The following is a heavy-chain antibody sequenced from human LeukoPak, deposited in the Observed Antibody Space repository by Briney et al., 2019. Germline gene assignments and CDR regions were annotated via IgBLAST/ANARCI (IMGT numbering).Heavy chain of an antibody. Sequence: ASVKVPCKASGYSLTTYGIIWVRQAPGQGLEWMGWISAYNGNTDHAQNLQGRVTMTTDTSTNTAYMELRSLRSDDTAVYYCARAPPYYDSLTGYYHPHYGMDVWGQGTTVTVSS. CDR2: ISAYNGNT. CDR3: ARAPPYYDSLTGYYHPHYGMDV. D-gene: IGHD3-9*01. J-gene: IGHJ6*02. CDR1: GYSLTTYG. V-gene: IGHV1-18*01.